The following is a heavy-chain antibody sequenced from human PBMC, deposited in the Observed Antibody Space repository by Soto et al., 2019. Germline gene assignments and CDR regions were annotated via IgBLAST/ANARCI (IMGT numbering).Heavy chain of an antibody. CDR2: ISGSGGST. CDR3: AKVKDMYSSGWSPAEYFQH. J-gene: IGHJ1*01. V-gene: IGHV3-23*01. Sequence: PGGSLRLSCAASGFTFSSYAMSWVRQAPGKGLEWVSAISGSGGSTYYADSVKGRFTISRDNSKNTLYLQMNSLRAEDTAVYYCAKVKDMYSSGWSPAEYFQHWGQGTLVTVSS. D-gene: IGHD6-19*01. CDR1: GFTFSSYA.